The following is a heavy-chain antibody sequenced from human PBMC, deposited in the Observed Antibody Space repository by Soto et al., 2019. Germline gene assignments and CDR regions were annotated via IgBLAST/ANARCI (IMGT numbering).Heavy chain of an antibody. V-gene: IGHV4-4*07. D-gene: IGHD3-16*01. CDR3: ARDGGRLMIASIDV. Sequence: KASETLSLTCTVSDGSISDYYWSWIRQPAGKGLEWIGRIFASGSTNYNPSLKSRVTMSVDTSKNQFSLRLSSVTAADTAVYYCARDGGRLMIASIDVWGRGTTVTVSS. CDR2: IFASGST. J-gene: IGHJ6*02. CDR1: DGSISDYY.